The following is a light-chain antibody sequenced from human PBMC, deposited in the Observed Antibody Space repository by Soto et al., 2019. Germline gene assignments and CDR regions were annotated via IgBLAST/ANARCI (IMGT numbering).Light chain of an antibody. CDR1: QSFSSSY. CDR3: QHYGSALFT. J-gene: IGKJ3*01. CDR2: GAS. V-gene: IGKV3-20*01. Sequence: EIVLTQSPGTLSLSPGERATLSCRASQSFSSSYLAWYQQKPGQAPRLLIYGASSRPTGIPDRFSGSGSGTDFTLTISSLEPEDFAVYYCQHYGSALFTCGPGTKVDVK.